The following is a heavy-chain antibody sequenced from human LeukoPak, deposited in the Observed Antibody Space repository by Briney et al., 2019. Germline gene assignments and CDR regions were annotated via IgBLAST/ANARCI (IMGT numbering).Heavy chain of an antibody. CDR3: ARHRKDIGFDS. CDR1: GYSFSSYW. D-gene: IGHD2-15*01. Sequence: GESLKISCKGSGYSFSSYWIGWVRQMPGKGLEWMGIIYPDDSDTRYSPSFQGQVTISADKSISAAYLQWSSLKASDTAMYYCARHRKDIGFDSWGQGTLVTVSS. CDR2: IYPDDSDT. J-gene: IGHJ4*02. V-gene: IGHV5-51*01.